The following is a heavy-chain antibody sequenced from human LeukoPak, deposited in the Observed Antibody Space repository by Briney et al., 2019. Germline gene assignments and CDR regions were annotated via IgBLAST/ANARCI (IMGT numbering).Heavy chain of an antibody. CDR3: ARGWAAARPVAFDY. Sequence: ASVKVSCKASGCTFSSYAISWVRQAPGQGLEWMGGIIPIFGTANYAQKFQGRVTITTDESTSTAYMELSSLRSEDTAVYYCARGWAAARPVAFDYWGQGTLVTVSS. CDR1: GCTFSSYA. J-gene: IGHJ4*02. V-gene: IGHV1-69*05. CDR2: IIPIFGTA. D-gene: IGHD6-6*01.